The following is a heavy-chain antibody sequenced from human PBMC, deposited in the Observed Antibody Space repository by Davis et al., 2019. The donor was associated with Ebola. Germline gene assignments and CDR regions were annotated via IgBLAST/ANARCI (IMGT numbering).Heavy chain of an antibody. Sequence: AASVKVSCKASGGTFSSYAISWVRQAPGQGLEWMGRIIPILGIANYAQKFQGRVTITADKSTSTAYMELSSLRSEDTAVYYCARDSGSSWFEYFDYWGQGTLVTVSS. CDR2: IIPILGIA. V-gene: IGHV1-69*04. D-gene: IGHD6-13*01. J-gene: IGHJ4*02. CDR3: ARDSGSSWFEYFDY. CDR1: GGTFSSYA.